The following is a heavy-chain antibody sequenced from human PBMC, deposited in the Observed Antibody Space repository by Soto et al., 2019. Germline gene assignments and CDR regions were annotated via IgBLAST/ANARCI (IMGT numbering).Heavy chain of an antibody. J-gene: IGHJ4*02. CDR2: ISGSGGST. D-gene: IGHD2-2*03. CDR1: GFTFSSYA. V-gene: IGHV3-23*01. CDR3: AKLGYCSSTSCYAVGGDY. Sequence: PGGSLRLSCAASGFTFSSYAMSWVRQAPGKGLEWVSAISGSGGSTYYADSVKGRFTISRDNSKNTLYLQMNSLRAEDTAVYYCAKLGYCSSTSCYAVGGDYWGQGTLVTVSS.